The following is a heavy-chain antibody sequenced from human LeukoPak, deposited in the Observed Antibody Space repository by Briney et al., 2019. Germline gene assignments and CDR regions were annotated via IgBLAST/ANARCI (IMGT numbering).Heavy chain of an antibody. CDR2: INSDGSST. Sequence: PGGPLRLSCAASGFTFSSSWMHWVRQPPGKGLVWVSRINSDGSSTTYADSVKGRFTISRDNAKNTLYLHMNSLRAEDTAIYYCARALGSVADFWGQGTMVTVSS. V-gene: IGHV3-74*01. J-gene: IGHJ4*02. D-gene: IGHD6-6*01. CDR1: GFTFSSSW. CDR3: ARALGSVADF.